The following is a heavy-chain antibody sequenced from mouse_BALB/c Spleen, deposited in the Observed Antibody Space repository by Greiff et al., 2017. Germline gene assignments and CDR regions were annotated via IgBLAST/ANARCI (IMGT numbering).Heavy chain of an antibody. CDR3: ARGYWVPHWYFDV. CDR1: GYTFTSYV. D-gene: IGHD4-1*01. Sequence: EVHLVESGPELVKPGASVKMSCKASGYTFTSYVMHWVKQKPGQGLEWIGYINPYNDGTKYNEKFKGKATLTSDKSSSTAYMELSSLTSEDSAVYYCARGYWVPHWYFDVWGAGTTVTVSS. CDR2: INPYNDGT. V-gene: IGHV1-14*01. J-gene: IGHJ1*01.